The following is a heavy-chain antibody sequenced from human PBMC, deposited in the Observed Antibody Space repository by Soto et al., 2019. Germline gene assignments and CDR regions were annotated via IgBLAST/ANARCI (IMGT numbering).Heavy chain of an antibody. D-gene: IGHD2-2*01. J-gene: IGHJ6*02. CDR1: GFTFSSYS. V-gene: IGHV3-21*01. Sequence: EVQLVESGGGLVKPGGSLRLSCAASGFTFSSYSMNWVRQAPGKGLEWVSSISSSSSYIYYADSVKGRFTISRDNAKNSLYLQMNSLRAEDTAVYYCARIGYCSGTSCYVPTHHYGMDVWGQGTTVTVSS. CDR2: ISSSSSYI. CDR3: ARIGYCSGTSCYVPTHHYGMDV.